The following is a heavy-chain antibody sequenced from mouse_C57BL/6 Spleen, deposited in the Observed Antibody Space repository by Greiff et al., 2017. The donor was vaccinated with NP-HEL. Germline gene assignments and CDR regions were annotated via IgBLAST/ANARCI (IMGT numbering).Heavy chain of an antibody. J-gene: IGHJ3*01. CDR1: GYAFSSYW. V-gene: IGHV1-80*01. CDR3: ARTGDYDPFAY. Sequence: QVQLQQSGSELVKPGASVKISCKASGYAFSSYWMNWVKQRPGKGLEWIGQIYPGDGDTNYNGKFKGKATLTADKSSSTAYMQLSSLTSEDSAVYFCARTGDYDPFAYWGQGTLVTVSA. D-gene: IGHD2-4*01. CDR2: IYPGDGDT.